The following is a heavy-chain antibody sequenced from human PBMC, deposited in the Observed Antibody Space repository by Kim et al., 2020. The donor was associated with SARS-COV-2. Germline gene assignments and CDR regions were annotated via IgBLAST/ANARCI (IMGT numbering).Heavy chain of an antibody. V-gene: IGHV3-21*01. CDR1: GFTFSSYS. J-gene: IGHJ4*03. CDR3: ARDKDYYDSSGYFTIFAFDY. CDR2: ISSSSSYI. D-gene: IGHD3-22*01. Sequence: GGSLRLSCAASGFTFSSYSMNWVRQAPGKGLEWVSSISSSSSYIYYADSVKGRFTISRDNAKNSLYLQMNSLRAEDTAVYYCARDKDYYDSSGYFTIFAFDYWGQGTLVTVSS.